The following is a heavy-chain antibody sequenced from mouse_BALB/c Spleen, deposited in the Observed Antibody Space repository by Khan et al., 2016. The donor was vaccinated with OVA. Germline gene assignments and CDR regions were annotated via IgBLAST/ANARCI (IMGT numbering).Heavy chain of an antibody. D-gene: IGHD1-1*01. CDR1: GDSITSGF. CDR2: VTYSDNT. J-gene: IGHJ4*01. Sequence: EVQLQESGPSLVKPSQTLSLTCSVTGDSITSGFWNWIRKFPGNKFEYMGYVTYSDNTYYNPSLISRISITRDTSKSQYYLQLNSVTTEDTATYFCARSYGSWTMDYWGQGTSVTVSS. CDR3: ARSYGSWTMDY. V-gene: IGHV3-8*02.